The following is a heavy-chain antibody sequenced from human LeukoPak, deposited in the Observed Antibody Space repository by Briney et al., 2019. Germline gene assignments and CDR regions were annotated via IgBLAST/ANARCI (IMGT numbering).Heavy chain of an antibody. J-gene: IGHJ4*02. CDR3: TRLSASSGLSY. CDR1: GFTFSSYE. Sequence: GGSLRLSCAASGFTFSSYEMNWVRQAPGKGLEWVSYISSSGSTIYYADSVKGRFTISRDNAKNSLYLQMNSLRAEDTAVYYCTRLSASSGLSYWGQGTLVTVSS. V-gene: IGHV3-48*03. D-gene: IGHD3-22*01. CDR2: ISSSGSTI.